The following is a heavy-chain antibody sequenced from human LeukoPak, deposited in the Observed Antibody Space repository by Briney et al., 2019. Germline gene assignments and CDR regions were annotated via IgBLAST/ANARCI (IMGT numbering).Heavy chain of an antibody. Sequence: GGSLRLSCVASGFSLSGYWMYWVRQAPGKGLMYISRNNGDGSTTNYADVVKGRFTMSRDNVKNTLYLQMNSLRVEGAAVYYCARDPRNVGLAPWGQGTLVTVSS. CDR3: ARDPRNVGLAP. CDR1: GFSLSGYW. V-gene: IGHV3-74*01. J-gene: IGHJ5*02. D-gene: IGHD2-15*01. CDR2: NNGDGSTT.